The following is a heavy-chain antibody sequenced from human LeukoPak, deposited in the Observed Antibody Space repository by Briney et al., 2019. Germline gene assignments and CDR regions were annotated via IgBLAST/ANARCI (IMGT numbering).Heavy chain of an antibody. CDR2: IYYSGST. Sequence: SETLSRTCTVSGGSISSYYWSWIRQPPGKGLEWIGYIYYSGSTNYNPSLKSRVTISVDTSKNQFSLKLSSVTAADTAVYYCARFWGWRAFDIWGQGTMVTVSS. D-gene: IGHD3-3*01. CDR3: ARFWGWRAFDI. V-gene: IGHV4-59*01. CDR1: GGSISSYY. J-gene: IGHJ3*02.